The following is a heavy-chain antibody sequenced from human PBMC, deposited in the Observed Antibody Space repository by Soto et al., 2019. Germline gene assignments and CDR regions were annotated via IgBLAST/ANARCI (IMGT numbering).Heavy chain of an antibody. CDR1: GFTVSSNY. Sequence: GGSLRLSCAASGFTVSSNYMSWVRQAPGKGLEWVSVIYSGGSTYYADSVKGRFTISRDNAKNSLYLQMNSLRDEDTAVYYCARDQSGLPPRLDYWGQGTLVTVSS. D-gene: IGHD2-8*02. CDR3: ARDQSGLPPRLDY. V-gene: IGHV3-66*01. J-gene: IGHJ4*02. CDR2: IYSGGST.